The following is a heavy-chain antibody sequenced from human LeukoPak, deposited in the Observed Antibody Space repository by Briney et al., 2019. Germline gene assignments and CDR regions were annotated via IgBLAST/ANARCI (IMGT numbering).Heavy chain of an antibody. D-gene: IGHD6-19*01. CDR2: IGIRGDT. J-gene: IGHJ4*02. Sequence: GGSLRLSCAASGFTFIDYDMHWVRQVVGKGLEGVSAIGIRGDTHYSGSVKGRFTISRENAESSLYLQMNSLRAEDTAVYYCARGGIQVSGIDEFDYWGQGTLVTVSS. CDR3: ARGGIQVSGIDEFDY. CDR1: GFTFIDYD. V-gene: IGHV3-13*01.